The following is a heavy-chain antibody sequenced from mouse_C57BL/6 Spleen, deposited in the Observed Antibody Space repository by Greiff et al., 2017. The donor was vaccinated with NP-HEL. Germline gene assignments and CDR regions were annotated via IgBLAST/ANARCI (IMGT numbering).Heavy chain of an antibody. CDR3: ARSLDAMDY. J-gene: IGHJ4*01. V-gene: IGHV1-72*01. Sequence: QQSCKASGYTFTSYWMHWVKQRPGRGLEWIGRIDPNSGGTKYNEKFKSKATLTVDKPSSTAYMQLSSLTSEDSAVYYCARSLDAMDYWGQGTSVTVSS. CDR2: IDPNSGGT. CDR1: GYTFTSYW.